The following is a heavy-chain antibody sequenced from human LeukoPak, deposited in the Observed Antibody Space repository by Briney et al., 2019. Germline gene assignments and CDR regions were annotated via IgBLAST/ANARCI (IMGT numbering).Heavy chain of an antibody. CDR2: IRGNADTT. CDR3: AKGHGDASGYYYFDS. CDR1: GFIFNNYG. Sequence: GGSLRLSCAASGFIFNNYGMSWVRQAPGKGLEWVSAIRGNADTTYYADSVKGRFTVFRDNYNNMLYLQMNSLRVEDTAVYYCAKGHGDASGYYYFDSWGQGTLVTVSS. V-gene: IGHV3-23*01. J-gene: IGHJ4*02. D-gene: IGHD3-22*01.